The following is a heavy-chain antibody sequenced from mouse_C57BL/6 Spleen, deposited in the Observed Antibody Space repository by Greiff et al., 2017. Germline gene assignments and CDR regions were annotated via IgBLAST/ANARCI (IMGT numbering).Heavy chain of an antibody. Sequence: EVKVVDSGGGLVQPAGSLCLSCAASGFTFTDYYMSWVRQPPGKALEWLGFIRNKANGYSTAYSASLKGRFTVSRGNSHSMLYLQMNALRAEDSATYYCARYKELTGKDYYDYWGHGTTLTVSS. CDR1: GFTFTDYY. CDR3: ARYKELTGKDYYDY. J-gene: IGHJ2*01. V-gene: IGHV7-3*01. CDR2: IRNKANGYST. D-gene: IGHD4-1*01.